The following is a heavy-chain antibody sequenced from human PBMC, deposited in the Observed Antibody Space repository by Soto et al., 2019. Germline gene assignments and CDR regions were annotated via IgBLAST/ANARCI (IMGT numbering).Heavy chain of an antibody. V-gene: IGHV3-30-3*01. D-gene: IGHD6-19*01. CDR3: ARDLEGAVAGLGP. CDR1: GFTFSSYA. CDR2: ISYDGSNK. J-gene: IGHJ5*02. Sequence: QVQLVESGGGVVQPGRSLRLSCAASGFTFSSYAMHWVRQAPGKGLEWVAVISYDGSNKYYADSVKGRFTISRDNSKNTLYLKMNSLRAEDTAVYYCARDLEGAVAGLGPWGQGTLVTVSS.